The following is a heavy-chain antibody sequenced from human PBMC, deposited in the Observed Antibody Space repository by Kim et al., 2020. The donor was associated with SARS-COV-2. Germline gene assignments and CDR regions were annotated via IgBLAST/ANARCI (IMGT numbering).Heavy chain of an antibody. J-gene: IGHJ5*02. CDR3: AKGDSSSWSNLNWFDP. D-gene: IGHD6-13*01. CDR2: ISWNSGSI. V-gene: IGHV3-9*01. Sequence: GGSLRLSCAASGFTFDDYAMHWVRQAPGKGLEWVSGISWNSGSIGYADSVKGRFTISRDNAKNSLYLQMNSLRAEDTALYYCAKGDSSSWSNLNWFDPWGQGTLVTVSS. CDR1: GFTFDDYA.